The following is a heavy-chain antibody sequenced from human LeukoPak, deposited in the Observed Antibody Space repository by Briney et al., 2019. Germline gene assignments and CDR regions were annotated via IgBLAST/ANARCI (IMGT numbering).Heavy chain of an antibody. V-gene: IGHV3-11*01. CDR1: GFTFSDYY. Sequence: GGSLRLSCSASGFTFSDYYMSWVRQTPRKGLEWLSYISSSDSTVYYADAVKGRFTVSRDNAKNSLYLQMSSLRPEDTAVYYCARRPDGYAYGLDYWGQGTLATVSS. D-gene: IGHD5-18*01. CDR3: ARRPDGYAYGLDY. J-gene: IGHJ4*02. CDR2: ISSSDSTV.